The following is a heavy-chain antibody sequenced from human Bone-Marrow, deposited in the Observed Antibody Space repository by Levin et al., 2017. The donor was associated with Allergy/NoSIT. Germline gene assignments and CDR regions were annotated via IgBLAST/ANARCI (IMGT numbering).Heavy chain of an antibody. V-gene: IGHV3-7*04. CDR1: GFTFSSYW. CDR3: ARDRMRGSSSWPPRFCV. D-gene: IGHD6-13*01. Sequence: GGSLRLSCAASGFTFSSYWMSWVRQAPGKGLEWVANIKQDGSEKYYVDSVKGRFTISRDNAKNSLYLQMNSLRAEDTAVYYCARDRMRGSSSWPPRFCVRGQGTLVTVSS. J-gene: IGHJ4*02. CDR2: IKQDGSEK.